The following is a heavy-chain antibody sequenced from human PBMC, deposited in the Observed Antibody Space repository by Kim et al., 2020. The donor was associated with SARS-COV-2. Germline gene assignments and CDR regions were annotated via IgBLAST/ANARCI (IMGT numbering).Heavy chain of an antibody. V-gene: IGHV4-34*01. CDR3: ARNEYSSGYGIDY. J-gene: IGHJ4*02. Sequence: YNPSLKSRVTISVDTAKNQFSLKLSSVTAADTAVYYCARNEYSSGYGIDYWGQGTLVTVSS. D-gene: IGHD3-22*01.